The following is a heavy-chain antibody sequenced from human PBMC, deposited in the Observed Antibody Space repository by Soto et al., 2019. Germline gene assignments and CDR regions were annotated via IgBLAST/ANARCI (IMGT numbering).Heavy chain of an antibody. V-gene: IGHV1-24*01. CDR3: TTTGNDYGDFDS. D-gene: IGHD4-17*01. CDR2: FDADEGKT. Sequence: ASVKVSCKFSGQPLSQLSRHWVRQAPGKGLEWVGGFDADEGKTIYAQKFQDRITMTEDTSTDTAYMELSSLIPEDTATYYCTTTGNDYGDFDSWGQGTLVTVSS. J-gene: IGHJ4*02. CDR1: GQPLSQLS.